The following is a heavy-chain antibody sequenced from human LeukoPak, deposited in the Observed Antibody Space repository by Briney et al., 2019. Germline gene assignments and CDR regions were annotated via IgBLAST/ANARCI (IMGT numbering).Heavy chain of an antibody. D-gene: IGHD4-23*01. CDR3: ARAYGGNSGRLFGYAFDI. CDR2: IIPIFGTA. CDR1: GGTFSSYA. V-gene: IGHV1-69*05. J-gene: IGHJ3*02. Sequence: ASVKVSCKASGGTFSSYAISWVRQAPGQGLEWMGGIIPIFGTANYAQKFQGRVTITTDESTSTAHMELSSLRSEDTAVYYCARAYGGNSGRLFGYAFDIWGQGTMVTVSS.